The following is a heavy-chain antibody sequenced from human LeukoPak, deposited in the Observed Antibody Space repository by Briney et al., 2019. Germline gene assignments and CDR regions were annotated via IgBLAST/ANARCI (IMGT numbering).Heavy chain of an antibody. CDR3: ARDLYGGSGY. CDR1: GFTFISYE. Sequence: GGSLRLFCAASGFTFISYEMNWVRQAPGKGLEWVSYISSSGSTIYYADSVKGRFTISRDNAKNSLYLQMNSLRAEDTAVYYCARDLYGGSGYWGQGTLVTVSS. J-gene: IGHJ4*02. D-gene: IGHD6-19*01. CDR2: ISSSGSTI. V-gene: IGHV3-48*03.